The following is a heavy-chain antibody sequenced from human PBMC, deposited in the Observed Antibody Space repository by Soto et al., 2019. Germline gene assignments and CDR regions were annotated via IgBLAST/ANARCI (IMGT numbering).Heavy chain of an antibody. J-gene: IGHJ4*02. Sequence: QVQLQESGPGLVKPSQTLSLTCTVSGGSISSGDYYWSWIRQPPGKGLEWIGYIYYSGSTYYNPSRQSGVTISVDTSKNQFSLKLSSVTAADTAVYYCARTQYRTGTTAVWGQGTLVTVSS. CDR1: GGSISSGDYY. D-gene: IGHD1-7*01. V-gene: IGHV4-30-4*01. CDR3: ARTQYRTGTTAV. CDR2: IYYSGST.